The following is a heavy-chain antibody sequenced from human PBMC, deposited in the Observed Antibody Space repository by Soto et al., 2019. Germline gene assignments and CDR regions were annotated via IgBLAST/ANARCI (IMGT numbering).Heavy chain of an antibody. CDR2: ISSSGSTI. V-gene: IGHV3-48*03. D-gene: IGHD6-13*01. Sequence: LRLSCAASGFTFSSYEMYWVRQAPGKGLEWVSYISSSGSTIYYADSVKGRFTISRDNAKNSLYLQMNSLRAEDTAVYYCYPYSSSWYEGDYWGQGTLVTVSS. CDR3: YPYSSSWYEGDY. J-gene: IGHJ4*02. CDR1: GFTFSSYE.